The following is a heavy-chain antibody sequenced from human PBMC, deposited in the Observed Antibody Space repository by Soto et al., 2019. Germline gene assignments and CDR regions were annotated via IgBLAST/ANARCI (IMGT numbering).Heavy chain of an antibody. CDR2: ISGSGDST. V-gene: IGHV3-23*01. D-gene: IGHD6-19*01. CDR3: ARRTSGWYVDY. J-gene: IGHJ4*02. CDR1: GFTFSSYA. Sequence: EVQLLESGGGLVQPGGSLRLSCAASGFTFSSYAMSWVRQAPGKGLEWVSVISGSGDSTYYADSVKGRFTISRDNSKTTLYLQMNSLSAEDAAVYYCARRTSGWYVDYWGQGTLVTVSS.